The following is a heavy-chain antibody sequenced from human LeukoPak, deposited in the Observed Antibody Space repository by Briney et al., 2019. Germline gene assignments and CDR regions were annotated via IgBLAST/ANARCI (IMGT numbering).Heavy chain of an antibody. CDR2: IYSGGST. Sequence: GGSPRLSCAASGFTVSSNYMSWVRQAPGKGLEWVSVIYSGGSTYYADSVKGRFTISRDNSKNTLYLQMNSLRAEDTAVYYCARVSPEVTLDYWGQGTLVTVFS. J-gene: IGHJ4*02. V-gene: IGHV3-53*01. CDR1: GFTVSSNY. D-gene: IGHD2-21*02. CDR3: ARVSPEVTLDY.